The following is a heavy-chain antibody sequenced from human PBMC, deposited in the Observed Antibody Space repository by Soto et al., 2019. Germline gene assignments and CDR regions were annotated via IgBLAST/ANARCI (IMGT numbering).Heavy chain of an antibody. V-gene: IGHV6-1*01. CDR2: IYYRSKWYN. J-gene: IGHJ4*02. CDR1: GDSVSTNTAA. CDR3: VRDYGDYAYLDY. D-gene: IGHD4-17*01. Sequence: PSQTLSLTFAVSGDSVSTNTAAWNWIRQSPSRGLEWLGRIYYRSKWYNDYAASVKSRINISPDTSKNQFSLQLSSVTPEDTAVYYCVRDYGDYAYLDYWGQGTLVTVS.